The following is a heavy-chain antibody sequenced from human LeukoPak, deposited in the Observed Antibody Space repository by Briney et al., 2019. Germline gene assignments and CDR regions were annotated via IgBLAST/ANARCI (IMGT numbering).Heavy chain of an antibody. V-gene: IGHV3-48*01. CDR1: GFTFSSYS. J-gene: IGHJ4*02. Sequence: PGGSLRLSCAASGFTFSSYSMNWVRQAPGKGLEWVSYISSSSSTIYYADSVKGRFTISRDNAKNSLYLQMNSLRAEDTAVYYCASDCGGDCYESDYWGQGTLVTVSS. CDR2: ISSSSSTI. CDR3: ASDCGGDCYESDY. D-gene: IGHD2-21*01.